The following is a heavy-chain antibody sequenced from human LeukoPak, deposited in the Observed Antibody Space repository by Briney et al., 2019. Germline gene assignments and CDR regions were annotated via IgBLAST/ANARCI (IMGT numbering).Heavy chain of an antibody. CDR2: INHSGST. V-gene: IGHV4-34*01. D-gene: IGHD3-22*01. Sequence: PSETLSLTCAVYGGSFSGYYWSWIRQPPGKGLEWIGEINHSGSTNYNPSLKSRVTISVDTSKNQFSLKLSSVTAADTAVYYCARVRRYYYDSSGYWDYYYMDVWGKGTTVTVSS. CDR3: ARVRRYYYDSSGYWDYYYMDV. CDR1: GGSFSGYY. J-gene: IGHJ6*03.